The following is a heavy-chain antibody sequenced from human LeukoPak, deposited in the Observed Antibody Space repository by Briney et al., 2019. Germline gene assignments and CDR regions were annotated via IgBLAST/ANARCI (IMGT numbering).Heavy chain of an antibody. CDR1: GGSISSYY. Sequence: SETLSLTCTVSGGSISSYYWSWIRQPPGKGLEWIGYIYYGGSTNYNPSLKSRVTISVDTSKNQFSLKLSSVTAADTAVYYCARDSMAAGYWGAWVAFDIWGQGTMVTVSS. V-gene: IGHV4-59*01. CDR3: ARDSMAAGYWGAWVAFDI. CDR2: IYYGGST. J-gene: IGHJ3*02. D-gene: IGHD6-13*01.